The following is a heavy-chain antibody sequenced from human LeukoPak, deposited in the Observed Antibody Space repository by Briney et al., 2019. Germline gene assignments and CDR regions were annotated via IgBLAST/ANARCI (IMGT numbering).Heavy chain of an antibody. D-gene: IGHD3-10*01. CDR1: GFNFSSYG. Sequence: GGSLRLSCAASGFNFSSYGMHWVRQAPGKGLEWVAVISYDGSNKYYADSVKGRFTISRDNSKNTLYLQMNSLRAEDTAVYYCAGMTYYYGSGSYEAWFDPWGQGTLVTVSS. CDR2: ISYDGSNK. CDR3: AGMTYYYGSGSYEAWFDP. J-gene: IGHJ5*02. V-gene: IGHV3-30*03.